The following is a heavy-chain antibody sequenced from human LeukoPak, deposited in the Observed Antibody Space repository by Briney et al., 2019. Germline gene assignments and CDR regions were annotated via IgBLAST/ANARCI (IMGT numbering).Heavy chain of an antibody. Sequence: SETLSLTCTVSGGSISSYYWSWIRQPPGKGLEWIGYIYYSGSTNYNPSLKSRVTISVDTSKNQFFLKLNSVTAADTAVYYCATNRVELWGRGTLVTVSS. CDR1: GGSISSYY. V-gene: IGHV4-59*08. J-gene: IGHJ2*01. D-gene: IGHD2-2*01. CDR3: ATNRVEL. CDR2: IYYSGST.